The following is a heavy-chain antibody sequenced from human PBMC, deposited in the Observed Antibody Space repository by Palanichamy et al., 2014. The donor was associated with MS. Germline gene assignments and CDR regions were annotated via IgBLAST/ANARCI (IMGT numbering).Heavy chain of an antibody. CDR2: VYWNDNK. J-gene: IGHJ4*02. D-gene: IGHD6-13*01. CDR1: GFSLTTRGLG. CDR3: AHRPLADFVGHRDY. V-gene: IGHV2-5*01. Sequence: QITLKESGPTLVKPTQTLTLTCSFSGFSLTTRGLGVAWIRQPPGKALEWLGVVYWNDNKRYRPSLETRLNITKDTPRNQVILTMTNMDPADTATYYCAHRPLADFVGHRDYWGLGTLVTVSS.